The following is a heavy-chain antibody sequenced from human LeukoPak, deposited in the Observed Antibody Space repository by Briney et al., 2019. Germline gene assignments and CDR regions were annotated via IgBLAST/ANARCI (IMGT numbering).Heavy chain of an antibody. J-gene: IGHJ6*02. CDR3: AKVRTYFYHGLDV. Sequence: GGSLRLSCAASGFTFSTCAMSWVRQAPGKGLEWVSGISGTTSGTYYAASVKGRFTISRDNSKNTLFLQVNSLRAEDTAVYYCAKVRTYFYHGLDVWGQGTTVTVSS. D-gene: IGHD1-14*01. V-gene: IGHV3-23*01. CDR2: ISGTTSGT. CDR1: GFTFSTCA.